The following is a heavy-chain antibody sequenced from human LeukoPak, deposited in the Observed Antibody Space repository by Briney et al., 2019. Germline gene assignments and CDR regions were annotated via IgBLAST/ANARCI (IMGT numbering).Heavy chain of an antibody. J-gene: IGHJ4*02. V-gene: IGHV3-21*06. Sequence: GGSLRLSCAASGFTFSTYSMNWVRQAPGKGLEWVSSISSSDSYIFYADSVKGRFTISRDNAKNSLYLQMNSLRAEDTAVYYCARDRYGDYSLDYWGQGTLVTVSS. D-gene: IGHD4-17*01. CDR3: ARDRYGDYSLDY. CDR2: ISSSDSYI. CDR1: GFTFSTYS.